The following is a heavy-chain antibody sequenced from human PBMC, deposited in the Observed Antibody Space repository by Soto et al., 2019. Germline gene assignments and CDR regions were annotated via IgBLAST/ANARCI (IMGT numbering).Heavy chain of an antibody. CDR1: GFTFSNYW. V-gene: IGHV3-7*01. D-gene: IGHD3-16*01. CDR3: FPGGGGSGS. Sequence: EVQLVESGGGLVQPGGSLRLSCIASGFTFSNYWMNWVRQAPGEGLEWVANINQDGGQKHYVDSVKGRFTISRDNTKNSLFLQMNSLRAEDTAVYFCFPGGGGSGSWGQGTLVTVSS. J-gene: IGHJ5*02. CDR2: INQDGGQK.